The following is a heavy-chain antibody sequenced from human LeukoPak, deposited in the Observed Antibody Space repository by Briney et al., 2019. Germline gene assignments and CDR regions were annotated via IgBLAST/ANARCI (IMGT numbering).Heavy chain of an antibody. CDR3: VSGSIYYFDY. CDR1: GFTFDNYW. CDR2: IKQDRSEK. D-gene: IGHD3-22*01. J-gene: IGHJ4*02. Sequence: GGSLRLSCAASGFTFDNYWMSWVRQAPGKGLEWVANIKQDRSEKYYVDSVKGRFTISRDNAKNSLYLQMNSLRAEDTAVYYCVSGSIYYFDYWGQGTLVTVSS. V-gene: IGHV3-7*01.